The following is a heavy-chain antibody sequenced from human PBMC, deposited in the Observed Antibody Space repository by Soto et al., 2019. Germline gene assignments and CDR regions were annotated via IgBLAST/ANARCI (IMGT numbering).Heavy chain of an antibody. V-gene: IGHV4-39*07. Sequence: SETLSLTCTVSGGSISSSSYYWGWIRQPPGKGLEWIGSIYYSGSTYYNPSLKSRVTISVATSKNQFSLKLSSVTAADTAVYYCARVEEQPVYFRYWGQGTLVTVSP. CDR3: ARVEEQPVYFRY. D-gene: IGHD6-6*01. CDR1: GGSISSSSYY. CDR2: IYYSGST. J-gene: IGHJ4*02.